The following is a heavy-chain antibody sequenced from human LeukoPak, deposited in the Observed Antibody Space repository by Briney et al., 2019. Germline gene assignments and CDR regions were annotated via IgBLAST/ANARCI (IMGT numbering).Heavy chain of an antibody. CDR1: GFTFSSYA. D-gene: IGHD2-2*01. V-gene: IGHV3-30*04. J-gene: IGHJ4*02. Sequence: GRSLRLSCAASGFTFSSYAMHWVRQAPGKGLEWVAVISYDGSNKYYADSVKGRFTISRDNSKNTLYLQMNSLRAEDTAVYYCAQCRRISTGDSYYFDYWGQGALVTVSS. CDR2: ISYDGSNK. CDR3: AQCRRISTGDSYYFDY.